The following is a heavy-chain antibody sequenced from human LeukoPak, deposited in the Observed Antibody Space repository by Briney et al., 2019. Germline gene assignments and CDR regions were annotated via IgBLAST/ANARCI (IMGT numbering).Heavy chain of an antibody. J-gene: IGHJ6*03. CDR1: GGSISSYY. D-gene: IGHD2-2*01. V-gene: IGHV4-59*08. CDR3: ARSFMVVVPAANYYYYYYMDV. Sequence: SETLSLTCTVSGGSISSYYWSWIRQPPGKGLEWIGYIYYSGSTNYNPSLKSRVTISVDTSKNQFSLKLSSVTAADTAVYYCARSFMVVVPAANYYYYYYMDVWGKGTTVTVSS. CDR2: IYYSGST.